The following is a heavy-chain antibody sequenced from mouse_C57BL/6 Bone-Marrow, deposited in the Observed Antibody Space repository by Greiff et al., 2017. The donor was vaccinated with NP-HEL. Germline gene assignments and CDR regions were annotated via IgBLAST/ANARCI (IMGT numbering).Heavy chain of an antibody. Sequence: VQLKESGAELVRPGASVKLSCTASGFNIKDDYMHWVKQRPEQGLEWIGWIDPENGDTEYASKFQGKATITADTSSNTAYLQLSSLTSEDTAVYSCTTWALDYWGQGTTLTVSS. CDR1: GFNIKDDY. CDR3: TTWALDY. J-gene: IGHJ2*01. V-gene: IGHV14-4*01. CDR2: IDPENGDT. D-gene: IGHD3-1*01.